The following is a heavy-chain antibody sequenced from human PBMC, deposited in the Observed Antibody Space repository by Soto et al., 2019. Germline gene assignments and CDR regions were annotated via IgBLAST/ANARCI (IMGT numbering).Heavy chain of an antibody. CDR2: INSDGSST. Sequence: EVQLVESGGGLVQPGGSLRLSCAASGLTFSNYWMYWVRQAPGKGLVWVSRINSDGSSTAYADSVKGRFTISRDNAKNPLYLKMNSLRVEDTAVYYGARLRGGFWSGSRMPGNIWGQGTMATVSS. CDR1: GLTFSNYW. J-gene: IGHJ3*02. CDR3: ARLRGGFWSGSRMPGNI. D-gene: IGHD3-3*01. V-gene: IGHV3-74*01.